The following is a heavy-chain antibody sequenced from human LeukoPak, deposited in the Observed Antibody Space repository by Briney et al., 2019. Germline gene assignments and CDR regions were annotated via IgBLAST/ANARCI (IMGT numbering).Heavy chain of an antibody. Sequence: SVKVSCKASGGTFSSYAISWVRQAPGQGLEWMGRIIPIFGTANYAQKFQGRVTITTDESTSTAYMELSSLRSEDTAVYYCAREGGELLNWFDPWGQGTLVTVSS. V-gene: IGHV1-69*05. CDR2: IIPIFGTA. CDR3: AREGGELLNWFDP. D-gene: IGHD3-16*01. J-gene: IGHJ5*02. CDR1: GGTFSSYA.